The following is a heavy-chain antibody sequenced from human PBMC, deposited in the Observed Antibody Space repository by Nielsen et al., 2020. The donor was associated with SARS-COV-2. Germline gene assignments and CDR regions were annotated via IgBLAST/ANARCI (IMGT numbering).Heavy chain of an antibody. V-gene: IGHV3-30*18. D-gene: IGHD2-2*01. CDR1: GFTFSSYG. J-gene: IGHJ6*02. CDR2: ISYDGSNK. CDR3: AKQGGSTSSYYYYGMDV. Sequence: GESLKISCAASGFTFSSYGMHWVRQAPGKGLEWVAVISYDGSNKYYADSVKGRFTISRDNSKNTLYLQMNSLRAEDTAVYYCAKQGGSTSSYYYYGMDVWGQGTTVTVSS.